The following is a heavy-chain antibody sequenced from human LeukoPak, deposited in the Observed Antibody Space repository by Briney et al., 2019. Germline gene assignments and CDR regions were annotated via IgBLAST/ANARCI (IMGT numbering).Heavy chain of an antibody. CDR1: GFTFSSYA. Sequence: GGSLRLSCAASGFTFSSYAMTWVRQAPGKGLEWVSDISGGGSSVYYADSVKGRFITSRDNSKTPLYLKMSHLSADDTAVYFCAKNRGTGLAFYDYWGQGTQVTVSP. CDR2: ISGGGSSV. J-gene: IGHJ4*02. D-gene: IGHD3-10*01. V-gene: IGHV3-23*01. CDR3: AKNRGTGLAFYDY.